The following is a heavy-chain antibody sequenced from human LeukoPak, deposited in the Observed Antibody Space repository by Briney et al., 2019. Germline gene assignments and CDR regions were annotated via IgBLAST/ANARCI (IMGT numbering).Heavy chain of an antibody. CDR3: AKAPPDSYFDY. J-gene: IGHJ4*02. CDR1: GFTFSSYW. D-gene: IGHD3-3*01. V-gene: IGHV3-74*01. Sequence: PGGSLRLSCAASGFTFSSYWMHWVRQAPGKGLVWVSRINSDGSSTSYADSVKGRFTISRDNAKNTLYLQMNSLRTEDTAVYYCAKAPPDSYFDYWGQGTLVTVSS. CDR2: INSDGSST.